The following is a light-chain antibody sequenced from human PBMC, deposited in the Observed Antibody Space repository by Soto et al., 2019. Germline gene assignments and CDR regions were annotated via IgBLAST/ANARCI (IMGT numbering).Light chain of an antibody. V-gene: IGLV2-8*01. J-gene: IGLJ3*02. CDR2: EVN. CDR3: SSYAGNGAWV. CDR1: SSDVGGYNY. Sequence: QSALTQPPSASGSPGQSVAISCTGTSSDVGGYNYVSWYQQHPGKAPKLMIYEVNKRPSGVPDRFSGSKSGNTASLTVSGLQAEDEADYYCSSYAGNGAWVFGGGTQRTVL.